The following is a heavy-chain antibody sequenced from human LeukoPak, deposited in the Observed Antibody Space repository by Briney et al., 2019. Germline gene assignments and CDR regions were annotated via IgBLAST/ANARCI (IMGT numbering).Heavy chain of an antibody. CDR2: VYTSGST. J-gene: IGHJ6*02. CDR1: GGSISTYY. D-gene: IGHD2-21*02. Sequence: SETLSLTCTVSGGSISTYYWSWIRQPAGKGLEWIGRVYTSGSTNYNPSLKSRVTMSVDTSKNQFSLKLSSVTAADTAVYYCARGGSQHIVVVTAINNYGMDVWGQGTTVTVSS. V-gene: IGHV4-4*07. CDR3: ARGGSQHIVVVTAINNYGMDV.